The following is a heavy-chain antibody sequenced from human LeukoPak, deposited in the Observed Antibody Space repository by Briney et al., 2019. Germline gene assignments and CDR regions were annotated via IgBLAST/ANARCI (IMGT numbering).Heavy chain of an antibody. CDR3: AKVSGGGLYYDGMDV. J-gene: IGHJ6*02. D-gene: IGHD1-14*01. Sequence: GGSLRLSCAASKFIFSNYWMSWVRQAPGKGLEWVSVISGSGGTTYYADSVKGRFTISRDSSKNTLYLQMNSLRAEGTAVYYCAKVSGGGLYYDGMDVWGQGTTVTVSS. CDR1: KFIFSNYW. CDR2: ISGSGGTT. V-gene: IGHV3-23*01.